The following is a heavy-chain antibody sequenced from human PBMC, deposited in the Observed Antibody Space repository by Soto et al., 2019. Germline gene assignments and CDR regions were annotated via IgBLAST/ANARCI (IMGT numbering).Heavy chain of an antibody. D-gene: IGHD1-1*01. CDR1: GGSMRNYF. V-gene: IGHV4-59*12. Sequence: NLSLTCTVSGGSMRNYFWTWIRQPPGKGLEWIGYIHYSGTTSFFPSYNPSLRSRVTISEDTSKNQFSLKLLSVTAADTAVYYCVRDGTKTLRDWFDPWGQGISVTVSS. J-gene: IGHJ5*02. CDR2: IHYSGTT. CDR3: VRDGTKTLRDWFDP.